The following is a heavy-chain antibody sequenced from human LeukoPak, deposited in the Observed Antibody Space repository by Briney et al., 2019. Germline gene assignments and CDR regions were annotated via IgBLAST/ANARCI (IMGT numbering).Heavy chain of an antibody. D-gene: IGHD4-17*01. J-gene: IGHJ3*01. CDR3: ARGPTVITFNAFDV. V-gene: IGHV3-64*01. CDR1: GFTFSDYG. CDR2: ISSDGIYT. Sequence: GGSLRLSCAASGFTFSDYGMYWVRQAPGKGLEHVSGISSDGIYTYYANSVKGRFTISRDNSKNTLFLQMGSLRAEDMAVYYCARGPTVITFNAFDVWGQGTMVTVSS.